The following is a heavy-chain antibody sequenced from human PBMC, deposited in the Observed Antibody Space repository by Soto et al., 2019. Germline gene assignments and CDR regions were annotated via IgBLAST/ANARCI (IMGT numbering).Heavy chain of an antibody. CDR1: GFSLSTSGVG. J-gene: IGHJ2*01. CDR3: AHSVYYYDSSGYRYWYFDL. V-gene: IGHV2-5*02. Sequence: QITLKESGPTLVKPTQTLTLTCTFSGFSLSTSGVGVGWIRQPPGKALEWLALIYWDDDKRYSPSLKSRLTITKDTXINXVXLTMTNMDPVDTATYYCAHSVYYYDSSGYRYWYFDLWGRGTLVTVSS. CDR2: IYWDDDK. D-gene: IGHD3-22*01.